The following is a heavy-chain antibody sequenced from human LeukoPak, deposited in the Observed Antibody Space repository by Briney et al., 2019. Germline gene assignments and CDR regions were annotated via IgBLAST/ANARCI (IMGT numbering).Heavy chain of an antibody. CDR3: ARDTLYWFDP. CDR1: GGSISSGSYY. V-gene: IGHV4-61*02. Sequence: SQTLSLTCTVSGGSISSGSYYWRWIRQPAGKGLEWIGRIYTSGSTNYNPSLKSRVTISVDTSKNQFSLKLSSVTAADTAVYYCARDTLYWFDPWGQGTLVTVSS. CDR2: IYTSGST. J-gene: IGHJ5*02.